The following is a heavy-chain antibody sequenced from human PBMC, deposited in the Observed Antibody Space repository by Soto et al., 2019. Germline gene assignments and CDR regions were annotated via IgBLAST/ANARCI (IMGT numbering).Heavy chain of an antibody. J-gene: IGHJ6*02. Sequence: PGGSLRLSCAASGFTFSRYAIHWVRQAPGKGLEWVAVISRDGSNKYYVDSVKGRFTISRDNSKNTLYLQMNSLRDEDTAVYYCAKNITVTTPHYGMDVWGQGTTVTVSS. V-gene: IGHV3-30*04. CDR3: AKNITVTTPHYGMDV. CDR1: GFTFSRYA. CDR2: ISRDGSNK. D-gene: IGHD4-17*01.